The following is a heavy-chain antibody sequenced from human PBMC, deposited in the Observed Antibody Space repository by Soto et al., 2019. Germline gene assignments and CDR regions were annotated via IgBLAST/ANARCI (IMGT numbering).Heavy chain of an antibody. Sequence: SETLSLTCTVSGGSISSGSTYWGWIRQPPGKGLEWIGSIYYSGPTYYNPSLKSRVTISVDTSNNQFYLDLTSVTAADTAVYHCARHDRDPPDASLNWFDPWGQGTLVTVSS. CDR1: GGSISSGSTY. CDR3: ARHDRDPPDASLNWFDP. J-gene: IGHJ5*02. D-gene: IGHD2-8*01. V-gene: IGHV4-39*01. CDR2: IYYSGPT.